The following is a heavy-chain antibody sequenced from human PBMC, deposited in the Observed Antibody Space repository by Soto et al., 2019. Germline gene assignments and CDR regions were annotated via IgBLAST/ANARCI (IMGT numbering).Heavy chain of an antibody. J-gene: IGHJ6*02. CDR1: GFTVSSNY. D-gene: IGHD4-4*01. Sequence: PLGVLRLSCAASGFTVSSNYMSWVRQAPGKGLEWVSVIYSGGSTYYADSVKGRFTISRDNSKNTLYLQMNSLRAEDTAVYYCASGYSNYLTYYYYGMDVWGQGTTVTVSS. CDR3: ASGYSNYLTYYYYGMDV. V-gene: IGHV3-53*01. CDR2: IYSGGST.